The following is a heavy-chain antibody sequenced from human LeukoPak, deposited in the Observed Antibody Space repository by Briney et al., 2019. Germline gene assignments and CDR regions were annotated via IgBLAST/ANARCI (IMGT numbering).Heavy chain of an antibody. CDR1: GGSISSGGYY. V-gene: IGHV4-31*03. D-gene: IGHD4-23*01. J-gene: IGHJ3*02. CDR2: IYYSGST. Sequence: SETLSLTCTVSGGSISSGGYYWSWIRQHPGKGLEWIGYIYYSGSTYYNPSLKSRVTISVDTSKNRFSLKLSSVTAADTAVYYCARVPTTVVNDAFDIWGQGTMVTVSS. CDR3: ARVPTTVVNDAFDI.